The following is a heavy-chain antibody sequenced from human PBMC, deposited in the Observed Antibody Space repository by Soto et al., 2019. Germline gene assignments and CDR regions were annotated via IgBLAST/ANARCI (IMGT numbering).Heavy chain of an antibody. CDR1: GGSLSGYY. V-gene: IGHV4-34*01. CDR3: ARGQEGVVATH. CDR2: VKDGGHT. Sequence: QVQLQQWGAGLLKPSETLSPNCAVTGGSLSGYYWSWIRQPPGKGLEWIGEVKDGGHTNYSPSLRGRVTISSHASNNQFSLRLNSVTAADTGVYYCARGQEGVVATHWDQGSLVTVSS. J-gene: IGHJ4*02. D-gene: IGHD5-12*01.